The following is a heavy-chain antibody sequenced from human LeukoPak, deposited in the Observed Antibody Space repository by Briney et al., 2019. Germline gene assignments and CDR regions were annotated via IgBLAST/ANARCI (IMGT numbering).Heavy chain of an antibody. D-gene: IGHD3-9*01. Sequence: GGSLRLSCAASGFTFSSYGMHWVRQAPGKGLEWVAVISYDGSNKYYADSVKGRFTISRDNSKNTLYLQMNSLRAEDTAVYYCAKDQREILTGFGAFDIWGQGTMVTVSS. CDR3: AKDQREILTGFGAFDI. J-gene: IGHJ3*02. CDR1: GFTFSSYG. V-gene: IGHV3-30*18. CDR2: ISYDGSNK.